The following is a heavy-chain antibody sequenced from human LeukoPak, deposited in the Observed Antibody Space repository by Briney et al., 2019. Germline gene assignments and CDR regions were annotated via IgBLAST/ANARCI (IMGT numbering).Heavy chain of an antibody. CDR3: ARPQFGGVFDAFDI. D-gene: IGHD3-16*01. Sequence: PGGSLRLSCAASGFTFSSYSMNWVRQAPGKGLEWVSYISSSSSTIYYADSVKGRFTISRDNAKNSLYLQMNSLRAEDTAVYYCARPQFGGVFDAFDIWGQGTMVTVSS. J-gene: IGHJ3*02. V-gene: IGHV3-48*04. CDR2: ISSSSSTI. CDR1: GFTFSSYS.